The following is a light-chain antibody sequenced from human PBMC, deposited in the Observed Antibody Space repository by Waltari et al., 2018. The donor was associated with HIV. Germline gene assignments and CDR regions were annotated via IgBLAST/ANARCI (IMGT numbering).Light chain of an antibody. V-gene: IGLV2-14*01. CDR1: STDVGGYNY. CDR2: EVN. J-gene: IGLJ2*01. Sequence: QSALTQPASLSGSPGQSITISCDGTSTDVGGYNYVSWYQQHPGKAPKLMICEVNQRPSGVSSRFSGSKSGNTAYLTISGLQAEDEADYYCSSYTSSITLVFGGGTKVTVL. CDR3: SSYTSSITLV.